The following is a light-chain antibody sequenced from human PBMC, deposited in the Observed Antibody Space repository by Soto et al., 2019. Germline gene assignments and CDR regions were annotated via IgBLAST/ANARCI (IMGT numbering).Light chain of an antibody. CDR2: EAS. CDR3: QPFSTLPFT. J-gene: IGKJ5*01. V-gene: IGKV1-9*01. Sequence: DLQLTQSPSLLSASIGDRCTITCRASHDIRTFLAWYQQKPAKAPKLVIYEASTLQSGVPSRFSGSGSVTEFTLTICVLLPEDFAAYHCQPFSTLPFTFGQGTRL. CDR1: HDIRTF.